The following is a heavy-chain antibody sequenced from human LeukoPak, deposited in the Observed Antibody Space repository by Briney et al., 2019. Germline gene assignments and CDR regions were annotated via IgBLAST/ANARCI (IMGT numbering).Heavy chain of an antibody. D-gene: IGHD2-21*01. Sequence: GGSLRLSCAASGFTFSSYGMHGVRQAPGKGREWVAVIWYEGRNKYYADFVKGRFNIHRDNSKNTLYLQMNSLRAEDTAVYYCARAPILWSATPDCGMDVWGQGTTVTDSS. CDR2: IWYEGRNK. V-gene: IGHV3-33*01. J-gene: IGHJ6*02. CDR1: GFTFSSYG. CDR3: ARAPILWSATPDCGMDV.